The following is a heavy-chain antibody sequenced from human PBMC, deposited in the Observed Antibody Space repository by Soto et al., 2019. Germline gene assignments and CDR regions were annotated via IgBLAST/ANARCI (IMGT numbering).Heavy chain of an antibody. Sequence: PSETLSLTCAVSGGSISSSNWWSWVRQPPGKGLEWIGEIYHSGSTNYNPSLKSRVTISVDKSKNQFSLKLSSVTAADTAVYYCARARVVGATIHYYYYGMDVWGQGTTVTVSS. CDR1: GGSISSSNW. CDR2: IYHSGST. D-gene: IGHD1-26*01. CDR3: ARARVVGATIHYYYYGMDV. J-gene: IGHJ6*02. V-gene: IGHV4-4*02.